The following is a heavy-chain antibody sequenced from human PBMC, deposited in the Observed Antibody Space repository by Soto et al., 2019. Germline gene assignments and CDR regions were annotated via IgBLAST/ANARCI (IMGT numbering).Heavy chain of an antibody. V-gene: IGHV2-5*02. D-gene: IGHD4-17*01. CDR1: GFSLTTRGLG. CDR3: AHRTTAVTWWFDP. J-gene: IGHJ5*02. CDR2: IYWDDDK. Sequence: QITLKESGPTLVKPTQTLTLTCTFSGFSLTTRGLGVGWIRQPPGKALEWLALIYWDDDKRYTPSLKSRLTISKNTSKTQVVLTMPNMDPADTATYFCAHRTTAVTWWFDPWGKGTLVTVSS.